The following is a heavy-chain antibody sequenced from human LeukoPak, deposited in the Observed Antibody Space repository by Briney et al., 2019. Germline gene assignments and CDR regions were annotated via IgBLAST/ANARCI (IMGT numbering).Heavy chain of an antibody. V-gene: IGHV3-7*05. Sequence: GGSLRLSCAASGFTFSNYWMSWVRQAPGKGLEWVASIKQDESDKYYVGSVKGRFTISRDNAKKSLCLQMNSLRAEDTAVYYCARDNRDIAVVPAAMGDYYYYGMDVWGQGTQVIVSS. CDR1: GFTFSNYW. D-gene: IGHD2-2*01. CDR2: IKQDESDK. CDR3: ARDNRDIAVVPAAMGDYYYYGMDV. J-gene: IGHJ6*02.